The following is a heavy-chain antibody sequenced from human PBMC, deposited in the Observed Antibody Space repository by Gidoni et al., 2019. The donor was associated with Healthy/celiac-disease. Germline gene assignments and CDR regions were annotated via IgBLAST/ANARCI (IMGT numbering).Heavy chain of an antibody. J-gene: IGHJ6*02. V-gene: IGHV1-8*01. CDR3: ARAHCSSTSCLFQHYYYYGMDV. D-gene: IGHD2-2*01. CDR2: MNPNSGNT. Sequence: QVQLVQSGAEVKKPGASVKVSCKASGYTFTSYDINWVRQATGQGLEWMGWMNPNSGNTGYAQKFQGRVTMTRNTSISTAYMELSSLRSEDTAVYYCARAHCSSTSCLFQHYYYYGMDVWGQGTTVTVSS. CDR1: GYTFTSYD.